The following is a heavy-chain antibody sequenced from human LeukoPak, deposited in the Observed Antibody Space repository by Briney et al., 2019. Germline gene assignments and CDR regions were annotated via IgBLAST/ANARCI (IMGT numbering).Heavy chain of an antibody. CDR2: ISSSSSYI. D-gene: IGHD4-23*01. V-gene: IGHV3-21*01. J-gene: IGHJ4*02. CDR3: ARGRYGGNTVDY. CDR1: GFTFSSYS. Sequence: GGSLRLSCAASGFTFSSYSMNWVRQAPGKGLEWVSSISSSSSYIYYADSVKGRFTISRDNAKNSLYLQMNSLGAEDTAVYYCARGRYGGNTVDYWGQGTLVTVSS.